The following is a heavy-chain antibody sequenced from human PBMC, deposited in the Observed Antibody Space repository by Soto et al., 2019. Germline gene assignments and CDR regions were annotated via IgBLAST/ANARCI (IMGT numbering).Heavy chain of an antibody. CDR2: ISNDGSNK. CDR3: ARRIVGATKGEDYFDY. J-gene: IGHJ4*02. Sequence: PGGSLRLSCAASGFSFSTYGMHWVRQAPGKGLEWVAFISNDGSNKYYADSVKGRFTISADKSISTAYLQWSSLKASDTAMYYCARRIVGATKGEDYFDYWGQGTLVTVSS. CDR1: GFSFSTYG. V-gene: IGHV3-30*03. D-gene: IGHD1-26*01.